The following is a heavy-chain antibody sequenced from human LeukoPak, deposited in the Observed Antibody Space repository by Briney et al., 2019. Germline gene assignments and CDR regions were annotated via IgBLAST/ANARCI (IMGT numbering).Heavy chain of an antibody. V-gene: IGHV5-51*01. J-gene: IGHJ4*02. CDR1: GYSFTSNW. Sequence: GESLQISCKGSGYSFTSNWIAWVRQMPGKGLEWMGIIYPGDSDTRYSPSFQGRVTISADKSISTAYLQWSSLKASDTAVYFCARGATVTHELDYWGQGTLVTVSS. CDR3: ARGATVTHELDY. D-gene: IGHD4-17*01. CDR2: IYPGDSDT.